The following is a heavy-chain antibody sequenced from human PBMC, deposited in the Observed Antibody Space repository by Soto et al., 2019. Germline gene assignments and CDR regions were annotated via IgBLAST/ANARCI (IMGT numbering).Heavy chain of an antibody. CDR1: GFTFSSYA. CDR3: ARGGY. CDR2: ISYDGSNK. D-gene: IGHD3-16*01. V-gene: IGHV3-30-3*01. Sequence: QVQLVESGGGVVQPGRSLRLSCAASGFTFSSYAMHWVRQAPGKGLEWVAVISYDGSNKYYADSVKGRFTISRDNSKNTLYLQMNSLRAEDTAVYYCARGGYWGQGTLVTVPS. J-gene: IGHJ4*02.